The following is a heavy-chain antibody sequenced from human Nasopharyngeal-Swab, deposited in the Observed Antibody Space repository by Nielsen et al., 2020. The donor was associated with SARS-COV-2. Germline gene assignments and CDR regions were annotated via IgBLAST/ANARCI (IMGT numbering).Heavy chain of an antibody. V-gene: IGHV3-73*01. CDR1: GFTFSDSA. D-gene: IGHD2-15*01. J-gene: IGHJ4*02. CDR3: TRCGGGCYSGRDY. CDR2: VRRTGNNYAT. Sequence: GESLKISCAASGFTFSDSAIHWFRQASGKGLEWVGRVRRTGNNYATAYSASVKGRFIIFRDDPTNTAYLQMNSLKTEDTAMYYCTRCGGGCYSGRDYWGQGTLVTVSS.